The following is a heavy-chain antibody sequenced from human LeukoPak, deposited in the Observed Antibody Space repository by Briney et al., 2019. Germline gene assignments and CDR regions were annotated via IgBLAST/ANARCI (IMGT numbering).Heavy chain of an antibody. D-gene: IGHD3-3*01. CDR2: INGEGTSA. J-gene: IGHJ5*02. CDR3: AKEDITTNWFDP. CDR1: RFTFSSYW. Sequence: PGGSLRLSCAASRFTFSSYWMHWVRQAPGKGLLWVSRINGEGTSAYYADSVKGRFTISRDNANNTLYLQMNSLRAEDTAVYYCAKEDITTNWFDPWGQGTLVTVSS. V-gene: IGHV3-74*01.